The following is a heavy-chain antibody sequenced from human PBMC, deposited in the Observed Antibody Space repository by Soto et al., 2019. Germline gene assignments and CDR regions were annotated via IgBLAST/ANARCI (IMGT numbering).Heavy chain of an antibody. D-gene: IGHD4-17*01. J-gene: IGHJ6*02. CDR3: ARRGDYGGNPYWGSYYYAMDV. CDR2: ISYDGYNK. Sequence: QVQLVESGGGVVQPGRSLRLSCAASGFTFSTSAMHWVRQAPGKGLEWVAVISYDGYNKYYADSVRGRFTISRDNSKNTLYLQMNSLRVEDTAVYYCARRGDYGGNPYWGSYYYAMDVWGQGTTVTVS. V-gene: IGHV3-30-3*01. CDR1: GFTFSTSA.